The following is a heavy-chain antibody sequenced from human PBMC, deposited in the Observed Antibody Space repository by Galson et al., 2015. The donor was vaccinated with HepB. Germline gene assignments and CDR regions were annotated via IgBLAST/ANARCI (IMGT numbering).Heavy chain of an antibody. CDR1: GGSISSSSYY. Sequence: SETLSLTCTVSGGSISSSSYYWGWIRQPPGKGLEWIGSIYTSGSTNYNPSLKSRVTMSVDTSKNQFSLKLSSVTAADTAVYYCTRDSDILTGWNWFDPWGQGTLVTVSS. J-gene: IGHJ5*02. CDR3: TRDSDILTGWNWFDP. V-gene: IGHV4-39*07. D-gene: IGHD3-9*01. CDR2: IYTSGST.